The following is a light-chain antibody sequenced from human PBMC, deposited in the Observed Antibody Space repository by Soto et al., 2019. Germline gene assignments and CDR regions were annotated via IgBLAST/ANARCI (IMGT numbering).Light chain of an antibody. CDR3: MQPLQSWT. CDR2: LGS. CDR1: QSLLHDNGFNF. Sequence: DIVMTQSPLFVSVTPGEPASIACRSSQSLLHDNGFNFLDWYLQKPGQSPQLLIYLGSNRASGVPDRFSGSGSGTDFTLKISSVEAEDVGVYYCMQPLQSWTFGQGTKVDI. V-gene: IGKV2-28*01. J-gene: IGKJ1*01.